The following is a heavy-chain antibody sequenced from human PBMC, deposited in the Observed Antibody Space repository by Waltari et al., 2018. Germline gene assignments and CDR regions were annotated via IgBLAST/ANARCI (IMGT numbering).Heavy chain of an antibody. J-gene: IGHJ4*02. CDR3: ARGRDGYTPLDY. CDR2: IIPVLGTA. Sequence: QVQLVQSGAEVKKPGSSVKVSCTASAGTHISFGLAWVRQSPGQGLEWVGRIIPVLGTANYAQKFQGRVTITADESTTTTFMELSRLTSEDTAIYYCARGRDGYTPLDYWGQGTLVTVSS. V-gene: IGHV1-69*11. CDR1: AGTHISFG. D-gene: IGHD5-12*01.